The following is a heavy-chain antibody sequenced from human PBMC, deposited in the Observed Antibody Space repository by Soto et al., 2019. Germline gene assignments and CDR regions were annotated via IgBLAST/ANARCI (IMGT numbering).Heavy chain of an antibody. V-gene: IGHV1-18*01. D-gene: IGHD3-22*01. CDR1: GYTFTNYG. Sequence: QVQLVQSGAEVRKPGASVKVSCKASGYTFTNYGIGWVRQAPGQGLEWMGWISGYDGNKDYAQKFQGRVSMTTDTSTGTAYMEVTSLRSDDTAVYYCARQREGYHYANWGQGTLVIVSS. CDR2: ISGYDGNK. CDR3: ARQREGYHYAN. J-gene: IGHJ4*02.